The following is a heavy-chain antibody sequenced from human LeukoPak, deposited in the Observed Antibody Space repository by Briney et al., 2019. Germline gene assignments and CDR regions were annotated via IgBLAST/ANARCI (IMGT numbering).Heavy chain of an antibody. CDR2: ISSSSSYI. J-gene: IGHJ4*02. CDR1: GFTFSSYS. Sequence: GGSLRLSCAASGFTFSSYSMNWVRQAPGKGLEWVSSISSSSSYIYYADSVKGRFTISRDNAKNSLYLQMNSLRAEDTAAYYCARDPGGNWNFFDYWGQGTLVTVSS. D-gene: IGHD1-20*01. CDR3: ARDPGGNWNFFDY. V-gene: IGHV3-21*01.